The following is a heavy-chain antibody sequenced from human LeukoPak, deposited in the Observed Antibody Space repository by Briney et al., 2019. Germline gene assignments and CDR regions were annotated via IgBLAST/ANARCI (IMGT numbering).Heavy chain of an antibody. Sequence: GAPLKISCKGSGSSFTSYWIGWVRQLPGKGLEWMGIIYPGDSDTRYSPSFQGQVTISADKSISTAYLQWSSLKASDTAMYYCARLKDYGFDIWGQGTMVTVSS. CDR3: ARLKDYGFDI. CDR2: IYPGDSDT. J-gene: IGHJ3*02. V-gene: IGHV5-51*01. D-gene: IGHD4-17*01. CDR1: GSSFTSYW.